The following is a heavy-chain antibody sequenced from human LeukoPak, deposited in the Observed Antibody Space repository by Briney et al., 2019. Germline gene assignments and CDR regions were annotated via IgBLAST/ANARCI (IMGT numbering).Heavy chain of an antibody. CDR1: GYTFTSYG. V-gene: IGHV1-18*01. CDR2: ISAYNGNT. Sequence: ASVKVSCKASGYTFTSYGISWVRQAPGQGLEWMGWISAYNGNTNYAQKLQGRVTMTTDISTSTAYMELRSLRSDDTAVYYCARDGELAYCGGDCYSRASLLDYWGQGTLVTVSS. CDR3: ARDGELAYCGGDCYSRASLLDY. D-gene: IGHD2-21*02. J-gene: IGHJ4*02.